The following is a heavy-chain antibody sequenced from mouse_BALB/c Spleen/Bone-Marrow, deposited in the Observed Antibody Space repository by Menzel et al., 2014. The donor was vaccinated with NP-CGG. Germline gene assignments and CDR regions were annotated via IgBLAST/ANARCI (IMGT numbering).Heavy chain of an antibody. V-gene: IGHV1-54*03. D-gene: IGHD4-1*01. CDR1: GYAFTNYL. CDR3: ARNANWWFAF. CDR2: INPGSGGT. Sequence: LVEFGAELARPGTSVKVSCKASGYAFTNYLIERVKQRPGQGLEWIGVINPGSGGTNYNEKFRGKATLTADKSSSAAYMRLSGLTSDVSAVYFCARNANWWFAFWGQGTLVSVSA. J-gene: IGHJ3*01.